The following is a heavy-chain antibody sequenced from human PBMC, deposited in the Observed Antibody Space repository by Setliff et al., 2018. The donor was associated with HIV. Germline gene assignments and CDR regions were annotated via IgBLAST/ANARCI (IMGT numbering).Heavy chain of an antibody. Sequence: GGSLRLSCSTSGFVFSRFGFHWVRQAPGKGLEWVGRSRNKVNSYTTEYAASVKGRFTISRDDSKNSLYLQMNSLKTEDTAVYYCARGRLLWSGSYYYYYMDVWGKGTTVTVSS. CDR2: SRNKVNSYTT. D-gene: IGHD3-10*01. J-gene: IGHJ6*03. CDR3: ARGRLLWSGSYYYYYMDV. V-gene: IGHV3-72*01. CDR1: GFVFSRFG.